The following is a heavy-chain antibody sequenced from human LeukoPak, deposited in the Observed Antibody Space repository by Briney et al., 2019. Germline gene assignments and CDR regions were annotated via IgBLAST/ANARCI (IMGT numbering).Heavy chain of an antibody. J-gene: IGHJ4*02. CDR1: GCTFSSYA. CDR3: ARGRYIVVVPGSIGGPFDY. Sequence: SVKVSCKASGCTFSSYAISLVRQAPGQGLEWMGGIIPIFGTANYAQKFQGRVTITADESTSTAYMELSSLRSEDTAVYYGARGRYIVVVPGSIGGPFDYWGQGTLVTVSS. V-gene: IGHV1-69*13. D-gene: IGHD2-2*01. CDR2: IIPIFGTA.